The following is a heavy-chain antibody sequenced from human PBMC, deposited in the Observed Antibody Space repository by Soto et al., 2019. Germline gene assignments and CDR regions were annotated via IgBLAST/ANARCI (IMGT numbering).Heavy chain of an antibody. Sequence: GGSLRLSCAASGLSFSDYSMTWIRQAPGKGPEWVARISRGGGDTEYADTVKGRFTISRDNAKNSLYLQMDSMRAEDTAVYYCTRGGRSTSYYWEFWGQGTLVTVSS. CDR3: TRGGRSTSYYWEF. J-gene: IGHJ4*02. V-gene: IGHV3-11*06. D-gene: IGHD3-10*01. CDR1: GLSFSDYS. CDR2: ISRGGGDT.